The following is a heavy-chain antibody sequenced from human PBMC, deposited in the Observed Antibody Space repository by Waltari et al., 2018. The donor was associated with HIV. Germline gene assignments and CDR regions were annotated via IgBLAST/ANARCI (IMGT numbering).Heavy chain of an antibody. V-gene: IGHV3-74*01. CDR3: VRGPNAWVGVDY. J-gene: IGHJ4*02. CDR1: GFTFSRYW. Sequence: EVQLVESGGGLVQPGGSLRLSCAASGFTFSRYWMHWVRQPPGKGLVWVERLNTDGSHTGYADSVRGRFTISRDNAKSTLYLQMNSLKIEDMAVYYCVRGPNAWVGVDYWGPGTLVTVSS. D-gene: IGHD3-10*01. CDR2: LNTDGSHT.